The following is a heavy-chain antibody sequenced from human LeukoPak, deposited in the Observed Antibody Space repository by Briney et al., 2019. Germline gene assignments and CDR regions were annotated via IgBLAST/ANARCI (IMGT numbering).Heavy chain of an antibody. CDR2: INPNSGGT. CDR3: ARSVVRGVIIWFDP. V-gene: IGHV1-2*02. J-gene: IGHJ5*02. D-gene: IGHD3-10*01. CDR1: GYTFTGYY. Sequence: GASVKVSCKASGYTFTGYYMHWVRQAPEQGLEWMGWINPNSGGTNYAQKFQGRVTMTRDTSISTAYMELSRLRSDDTAVYYCARSVVRGVIIWFDPWGQGTLVTVSS.